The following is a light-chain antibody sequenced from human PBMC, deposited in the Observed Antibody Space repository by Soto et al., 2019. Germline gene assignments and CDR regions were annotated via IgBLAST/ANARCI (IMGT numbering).Light chain of an antibody. CDR2: KVS. Sequence: DVVLPQSPLSLPVTLGQPASISCRSSQSLVHPDGNIYLSWFQQRPGQSPRRLIYKVSNRDSGVPDRISGSGSGTGFTLRISRVEAEDVGIYYCMQGTHWPWTFGQGTKVDIK. CDR3: MQGTHWPWT. V-gene: IGKV2-30*02. J-gene: IGKJ1*01. CDR1: QSLVHPDGNIY.